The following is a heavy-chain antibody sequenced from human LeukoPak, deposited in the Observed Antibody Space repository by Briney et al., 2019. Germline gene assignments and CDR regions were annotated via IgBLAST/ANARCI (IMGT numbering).Heavy chain of an antibody. D-gene: IGHD2-2*01. V-gene: IGHV1-2*02. J-gene: IGHJ5*02. Sequence: ASVKVSCKAFGYTFTGYYMHWVRQAPGQGLEWMGWIDPNSGGTNYAQKFQGRVTMTRDTSISTAYMELSRLTSDDTAVYFCARGGIVVVPAAHRRNWFDPWGQGTLVTVSS. CDR1: GYTFTGYY. CDR2: IDPNSGGT. CDR3: ARGGIVVVPAAHRRNWFDP.